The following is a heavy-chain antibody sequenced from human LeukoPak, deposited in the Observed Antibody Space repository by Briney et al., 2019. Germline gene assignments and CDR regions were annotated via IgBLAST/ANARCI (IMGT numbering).Heavy chain of an antibody. Sequence: GGSLRLSCAASGFTVSSNYMSWVRQAPGKGLEWVSVIYSGGSTYYADSVKGRFTISRDNSKNTLYLQMNSLRAEDTAVYYCARVKPALRGYYFDYWGQGTLVTVSS. CDR2: IYSGGST. D-gene: IGHD3-10*01. J-gene: IGHJ4*02. CDR1: GFTVSSNY. CDR3: ARVKPALRGYYFDY. V-gene: IGHV3-66*01.